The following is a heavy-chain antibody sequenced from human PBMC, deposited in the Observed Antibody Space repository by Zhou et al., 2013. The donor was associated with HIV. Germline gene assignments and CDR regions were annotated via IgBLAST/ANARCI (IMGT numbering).Heavy chain of an antibody. CDR1: GGSISSSSYY. V-gene: IGHV4-39*07. Sequence: QVQLRESGPGLVKPSETLSLTCTVSGGSISSSSYYWGWIRQPPGKGLEWIGSLYYSGSTYYNPSLKSRITISRDTSKNQFSLKLSSVTDADTALYYCARSKIVVVISDYFDYWGQGTLVTVSP. D-gene: IGHD3-22*01. CDR2: LYYSGST. CDR3: ARSKIVVVISDYFDY. J-gene: IGHJ4*02.